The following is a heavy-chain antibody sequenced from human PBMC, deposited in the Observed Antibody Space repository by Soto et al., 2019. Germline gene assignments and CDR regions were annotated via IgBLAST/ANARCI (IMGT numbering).Heavy chain of an antibody. V-gene: IGHV4-61*01. Sequence: QVQLQESGPGLVKPSETLSLTCTVSGGSVSSGSYYWSWIRQPPGKGLEWFGYIYYSGSTNYNPSLKSRVTISVDTSKNQFSLKLSSVTAADTAVYYCAASVLRYFDWLSTYYFDYWGQGTLVTVFS. CDR3: AASVLRYFDWLSTYYFDY. J-gene: IGHJ4*02. CDR1: GGSVSSGSYY. CDR2: IYYSGST. D-gene: IGHD3-9*01.